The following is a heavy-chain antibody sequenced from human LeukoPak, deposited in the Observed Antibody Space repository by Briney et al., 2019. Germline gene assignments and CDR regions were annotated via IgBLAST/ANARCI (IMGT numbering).Heavy chain of an antibody. D-gene: IGHD3-16*02. CDR3: TRLTFGGVIVNYFDY. CDR1: GFTFSGSA. CDR2: IRSKANSYAT. Sequence: SGGPLRLSCAASGFTFSGSAMHWVRQASGKGLEWVGRIRSKANSYATAYVASVKGRFTISRDDSRNTAYLQMNSLKTEDTAVYYCTRLTFGGVIVNYFDYWGQGTLFTASS. V-gene: IGHV3-73*01. J-gene: IGHJ4*02.